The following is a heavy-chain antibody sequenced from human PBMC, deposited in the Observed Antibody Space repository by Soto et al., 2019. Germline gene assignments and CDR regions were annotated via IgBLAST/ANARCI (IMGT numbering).Heavy chain of an antibody. CDR1: GFTFSSYG. CDR3: AKDPNSVVGVAATGPDY. CDR2: ISYDGSNK. D-gene: IGHD2-15*01. J-gene: IGHJ4*02. Sequence: QVQLVESGGGVVQPGRSLRLSCAASGFTFSSYGMHWVRQAPGKGLEWVAVISYDGSNKYYADSVKGRLTISRDNSKNTLYLQMNSLRAEDTAVYYCAKDPNSVVGVAATGPDYWGQGTLVTVTS. V-gene: IGHV3-30*18.